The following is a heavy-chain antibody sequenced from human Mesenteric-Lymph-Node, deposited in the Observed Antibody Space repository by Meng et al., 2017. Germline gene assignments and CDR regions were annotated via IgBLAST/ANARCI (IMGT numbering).Heavy chain of an antibody. D-gene: IGHD1-7*01. CDR2: VYHRGDT. J-gene: IGHJ4*02. Sequence: QVQLQASGPGLVEPSGTLSLTCAVSGASISSGYWWSWVRQPPGKGLEWIGEVYHRGDTNYNPSLKSRVDISVDKSKNQFYLSLFSVTAADTAVYYCGRDQGRELINHWGQGTLVTVSS. V-gene: IGHV4-4*02. CDR1: GASISSGYW. CDR3: GRDQGRELINH.